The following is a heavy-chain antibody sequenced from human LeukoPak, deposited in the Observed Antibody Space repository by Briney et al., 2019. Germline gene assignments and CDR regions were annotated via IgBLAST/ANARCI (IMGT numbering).Heavy chain of an antibody. CDR2: ISGSSEDI. CDR3: ARRGYHDYSGFDY. Sequence: GGSLRLSCAASGFTFSNAWMSWVRQAPGKGLEWVSSISGSSEDIYYADSVKGRFTISRDNSKNSLYLQMKRLRAEDTALYYCARRGYHDYSGFDYWGQGTLVTVSS. V-gene: IGHV3-21*01. J-gene: IGHJ4*02. D-gene: IGHD1-26*01. CDR1: GFTFSNAW.